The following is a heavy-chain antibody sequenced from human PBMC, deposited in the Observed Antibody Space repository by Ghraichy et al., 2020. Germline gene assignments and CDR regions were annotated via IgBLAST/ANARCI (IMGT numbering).Heavy chain of an antibody. CDR2: INPNSGGT. J-gene: IGHJ4*02. V-gene: IGHV1-2*02. Sequence: ASVKVSCKASGSPFSGYYMHWVRQAPGQVLEWMGWINPNSGGTNYAQKFQGRVTMTRDTSISTAYMELSRLRSDDTAVYYCARGDYGDYGLDYWGQGTLVTVSS. CDR1: GSPFSGYY. CDR3: ARGDYGDYGLDY. D-gene: IGHD4-17*01.